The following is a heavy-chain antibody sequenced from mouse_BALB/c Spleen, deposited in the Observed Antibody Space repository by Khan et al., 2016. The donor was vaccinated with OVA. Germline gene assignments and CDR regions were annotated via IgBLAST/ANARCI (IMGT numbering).Heavy chain of an antibody. J-gene: IGHJ3*01. CDR1: GFTFSNYA. CDR3: ARAYWFAY. V-gene: IGHV5-6-5*01. Sequence: EVELVESGGGLVKPGGSLKLSCAASGFTFSNYAMSWVRQSPEKRLEWVASISSGDSTYYPDSVKGRFTIYSDNARNILYLQMSSLRSEDTAMYYCARAYWFAYWGQGTLVTVSA. CDR2: ISSGDST.